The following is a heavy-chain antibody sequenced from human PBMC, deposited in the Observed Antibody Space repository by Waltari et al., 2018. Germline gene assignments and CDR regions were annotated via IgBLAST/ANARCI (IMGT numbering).Heavy chain of an antibody. D-gene: IGHD7-27*01. Sequence: QVQLVESGGGVLQPGRSLRVSCAASGLNFHSYPIHLVRQAPGQGLEWVAFISYDGVIKNYADSVKGRFTISRDNSKNTVYLQMSSLTSADTAVYFCARAHWGSGGNPPVDWGQGTLVTVSS. J-gene: IGHJ4*02. V-gene: IGHV3-30*04. CDR1: GLNFHSYP. CDR2: ISYDGVIK. CDR3: ARAHWGSGGNPPVD.